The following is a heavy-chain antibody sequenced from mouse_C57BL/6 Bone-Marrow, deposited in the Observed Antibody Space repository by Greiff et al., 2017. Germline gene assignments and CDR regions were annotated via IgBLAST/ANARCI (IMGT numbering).Heavy chain of an antibody. J-gene: IGHJ2*01. CDR3: AREGDYGSSYDFDY. D-gene: IGHD1-1*01. V-gene: IGHV1-69*01. CDR1: GYTFTSYW. Sequence: VQLKQPGAELVMPGASVKLSCKASGYTFTSYWMHWVKQRPGQGLEWIGEIDPSDSYTNYNQKFKGKSTLTVDKSSSTAYMQLSSLTSEDSAVYYCAREGDYGSSYDFDYWGQGTTLTVSS. CDR2: IDPSDSYT.